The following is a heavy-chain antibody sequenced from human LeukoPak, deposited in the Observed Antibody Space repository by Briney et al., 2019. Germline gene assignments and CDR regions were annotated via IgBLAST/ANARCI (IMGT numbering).Heavy chain of an antibody. Sequence: GASVKVSCKASGYTFPSYDINWVRQATGQGLEWMGWMNPNSGNTGYAQKFQGRVTMTRNTSISTAYMELSSLRSEDTAVYYCARVRSGSRRGYCSGGSCYPFDYWGQGTLVTVSS. D-gene: IGHD2-15*01. J-gene: IGHJ4*02. CDR1: GYTFPSYD. CDR3: ARVRSGSRRGYCSGGSCYPFDY. V-gene: IGHV1-8*01. CDR2: MNPNSGNT.